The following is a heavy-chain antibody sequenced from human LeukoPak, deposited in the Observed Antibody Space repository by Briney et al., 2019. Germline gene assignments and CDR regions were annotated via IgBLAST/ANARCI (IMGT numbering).Heavy chain of an antibody. J-gene: IGHJ6*03. D-gene: IGHD3-3*01. CDR2: ISGSGGST. CDR3: ARTIFGVVHLYYYMDV. V-gene: IGHV3-23*01. CDR1: GFTFSSYV. Sequence: GSLRLSCAASGFTFSSYVMSWVRQAPGKGLEWVSAISGSGGSTYYADSVKGRFTISRDNSKNTLYLQMNSLRAEDTAVYYCARTIFGVVHLYYYMDVWGKGTTVTVSS.